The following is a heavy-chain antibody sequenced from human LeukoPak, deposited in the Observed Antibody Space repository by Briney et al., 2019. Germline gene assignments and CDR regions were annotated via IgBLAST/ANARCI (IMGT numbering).Heavy chain of an antibody. D-gene: IGHD1-1*01. J-gene: IGHJ4*02. CDR3: ARLRENWNDLDY. Sequence: SETLSLTCTVSGGSISSSSYYWGWIRQPPGKGLEWIGSIYHSGRTSYNPSLKNRVTISVDTSKNQFSLKLTSVTAADTAVYYCARLRENWNDLDYWGQGTLVTVSS. V-gene: IGHV4-39*07. CDR1: GGSISSSSYY. CDR2: IYHSGRT.